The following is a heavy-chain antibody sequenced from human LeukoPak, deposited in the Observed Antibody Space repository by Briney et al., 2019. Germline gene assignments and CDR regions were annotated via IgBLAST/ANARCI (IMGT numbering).Heavy chain of an antibody. J-gene: IGHJ4*02. D-gene: IGHD3-10*01. Sequence: GASVKVSCKASGYTFTSYGISWVRQAPGQGLEWMGGIIPIFGTANYAQKFQGRVTITADESTSTAYMELSSLRSEDTAVYYCARGGGSGSYYNSNFDYWGQGTLVTVSS. CDR2: IIPIFGTA. V-gene: IGHV1-69*13. CDR1: GYTFTSYG. CDR3: ARGGGSGSYYNSNFDY.